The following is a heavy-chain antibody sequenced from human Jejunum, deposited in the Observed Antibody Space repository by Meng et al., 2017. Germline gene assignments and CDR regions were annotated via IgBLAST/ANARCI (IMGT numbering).Heavy chain of an antibody. J-gene: IGHJ4*02. CDR3: ARGSGSNAYTSDY. CDR2: INPNSGGT. Sequence: ASVKVSCKASGYAFTGYYIHWVRQAPGQGLEWMGWINPNSGGTNYAQKFQGRVTMTSDTSISTAYMELSRLRSDDTAVYYCARGSGSNAYTSDYWGQGTLVTVSS. D-gene: IGHD1-26*01. V-gene: IGHV1-2*02. CDR1: GYAFTGYY.